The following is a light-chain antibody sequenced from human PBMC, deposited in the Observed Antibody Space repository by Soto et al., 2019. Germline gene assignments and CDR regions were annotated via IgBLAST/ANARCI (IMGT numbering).Light chain of an antibody. V-gene: IGKV3-20*01. CDR3: QQYGSSPWT. CDR2: GAS. CDR1: QSVSSSY. Sequence: EIVMAQSPGTLSVSPGERATLSCRASQSVSSSYLAWYQQKPGQAPRLLIYGASSGATGIPDRFSGSGSGTDFTLTISRLEPEDFAVYYCQQYGSSPWTFGQGTKVDIK. J-gene: IGKJ1*01.